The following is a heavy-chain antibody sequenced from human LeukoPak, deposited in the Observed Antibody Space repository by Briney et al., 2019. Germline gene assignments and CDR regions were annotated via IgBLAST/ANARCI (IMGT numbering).Heavy chain of an antibody. D-gene: IGHD5-18*01. CDR2: IRGSGGST. CDR1: GFTFSTYA. CDR3: AKKGYSYFDH. Sequence: GGSLRLSCAASGFTFSTYAMTWVRQAPGRGLEWVSTIRGSGGSTYYADSVKGRFTISRDNSKNTLYLQMNSLRAEDTAVYYCAKKGYSYFDHWGQGTLVTVSS. J-gene: IGHJ4*02. V-gene: IGHV3-23*01.